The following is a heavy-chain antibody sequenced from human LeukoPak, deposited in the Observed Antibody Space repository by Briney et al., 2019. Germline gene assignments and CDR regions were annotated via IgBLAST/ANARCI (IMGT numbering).Heavy chain of an antibody. J-gene: IGHJ4*02. CDR3: AKGKTWIQLWLGFDY. V-gene: IGHV3-30*04. CDR1: GFTFSSYA. CDR2: ISYDGSNK. D-gene: IGHD5-18*01. Sequence: PGRSLRLSCAASGFTFSSYAMHWVRQAPGKGLEWVAVISYDGSNKYYASLEKGGSIFFRDNSKNTLYLQMNSLRAEDTAVYYCAKGKTWIQLWLGFDYWGQGTLVTVSS.